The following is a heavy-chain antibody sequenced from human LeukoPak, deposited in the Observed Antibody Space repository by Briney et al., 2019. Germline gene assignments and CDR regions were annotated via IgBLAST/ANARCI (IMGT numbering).Heavy chain of an antibody. J-gene: IGHJ6*02. V-gene: IGHV3-43*02. Sequence: GGSLRLSCVASGLNFDDSAMHWVRQAPGKGLEWVSLISADGGSTFSADSVKGRFSISRDNSKNSLYLQMNSLRDEDTAVYYCARDLVDSSGYYWYYYYGMDVWGQGTTVTVSS. CDR3: ARDLVDSSGYYWYYYYGMDV. CDR1: GLNFDDSA. D-gene: IGHD3-22*01. CDR2: ISADGGST.